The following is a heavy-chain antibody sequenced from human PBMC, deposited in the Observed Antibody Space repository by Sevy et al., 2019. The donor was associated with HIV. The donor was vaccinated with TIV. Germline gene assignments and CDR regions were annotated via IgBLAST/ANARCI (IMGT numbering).Heavy chain of an antibody. Sequence: GGSLRLSCTSSGFTFSSYAMNWVRQAPGKGLEWVSTISHSGDSTYYADSVKGRFTISRDNSENMLYLQMNSLRAEDTALYYCAGRKVGDFWSGSIRGPWAGGPLFDYWGRGTLVTVSS. CDR1: GFTFSSYA. J-gene: IGHJ4*02. CDR3: AGRKVGDFWSGSIRGPWAGGPLFDY. V-gene: IGHV3-23*01. CDR2: ISHSGDST. D-gene: IGHD3-3*01.